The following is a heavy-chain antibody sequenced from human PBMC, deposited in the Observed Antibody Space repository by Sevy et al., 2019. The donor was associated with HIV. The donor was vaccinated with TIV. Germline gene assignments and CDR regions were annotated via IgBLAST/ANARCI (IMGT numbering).Heavy chain of an antibody. D-gene: IGHD3-3*01. Sequence: GGSLSLSCAASGFPFSSYAMHWVRQAPGKGLEWVAVISYDGSNKYYADSVKGRFPISRSNSKNTLYLQMNSLSAEDTAVYYCARDLEDFWSGYYPVYYYYYGMDVWGQGTTVTVSS. CDR2: ISYDGSNK. J-gene: IGHJ6*02. V-gene: IGHV3-30-3*01. CDR1: GFPFSSYA. CDR3: ARDLEDFWSGYYPVYYYYYGMDV.